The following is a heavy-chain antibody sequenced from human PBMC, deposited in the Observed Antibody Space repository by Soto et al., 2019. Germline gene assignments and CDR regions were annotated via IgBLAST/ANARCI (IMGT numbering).Heavy chain of an antibody. V-gene: IGHV3-23*01. D-gene: IGHD2-2*01. Sequence: QTGGSLRLSCAASGFTFNSYAMTWVRQAPGKGLEWVSSISGTGGSIYYTDSVKGRFTISRDNSKNTLYLQMNSLRAEDTALYYCAKDRDIGVVHNYCQDWGQGTRVTVSS. J-gene: IGHJ1*01. CDR2: ISGTGGSI. CDR1: GFTFNSYA. CDR3: AKDRDIGVVHNYCQD.